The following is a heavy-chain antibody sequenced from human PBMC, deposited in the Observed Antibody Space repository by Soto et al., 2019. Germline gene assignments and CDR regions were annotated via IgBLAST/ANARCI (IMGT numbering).Heavy chain of an antibody. CDR3: ARDRGANSGFDGPGDY. J-gene: IGHJ4*02. CDR2: VWFDGKNK. CDR1: GFTFSRYG. V-gene: IGHV3-33*01. D-gene: IGHD5-12*01. Sequence: QVQLVESGGGVVQPGKSLRLSCAACGFTFSRYGMHWVRQAPGTGLEWVAVVWFDGKNKYYADSVKGRFTISRDNSDTTLYLQMNSVRAEDTALYYCARDRGANSGFDGPGDYWGQGIVVIVSS.